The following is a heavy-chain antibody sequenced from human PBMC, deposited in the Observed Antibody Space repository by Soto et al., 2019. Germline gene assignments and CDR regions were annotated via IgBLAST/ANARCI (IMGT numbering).Heavy chain of an antibody. CDR3: ARTEGVINFWSGLNWFDP. J-gene: IGHJ5*02. V-gene: IGHV1-18*04. CDR2: ISAYNGNT. D-gene: IGHD3-3*01. CDR1: GYTFTSYG. Sequence: ASVKVSCKASGYTFTSYGISWVRQAPGQGLEWMGWISAYNGNTNYAQKLQGRVTMTTDTSTSTAYMELRSLRSDDTAVYYCARTEGVINFWSGLNWFDPWGQGTLVTVSS.